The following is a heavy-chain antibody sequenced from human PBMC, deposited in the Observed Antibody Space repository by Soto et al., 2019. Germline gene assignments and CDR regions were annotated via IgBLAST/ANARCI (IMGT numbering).Heavy chain of an antibody. CDR1: GGSISSYY. J-gene: IGHJ4*02. CDR3: ARDQDSSGWYYFDY. V-gene: IGHV4-4*07. CDR2: IYTSGST. D-gene: IGHD6-19*01. Sequence: SETLSLTCTVSGGSISSYYWSWIRQPAGKGLEWIGRIYTSGSTNYNPSLKSRVTMSVDTSKNQFSLKLSSVTAADTAVYYCARDQDSSGWYYFDYWGQGTRVTV.